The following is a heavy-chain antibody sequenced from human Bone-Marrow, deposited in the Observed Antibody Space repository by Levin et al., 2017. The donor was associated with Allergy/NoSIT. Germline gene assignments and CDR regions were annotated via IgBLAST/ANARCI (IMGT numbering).Heavy chain of an antibody. D-gene: IGHD3-10*01. CDR1: GFNFSNYW. CDR2: INSDGSSI. CDR3: AKDDIIMLST. V-gene: IGHV3-74*01. J-gene: IGHJ4*02. Sequence: GGSLRLSCVASGFNFSNYWMHWVRQAPGQGLEWGSRINSDGSSIDYADSVKGRFTISRNNAQKTLYLQMNTLRIEDTAVYYCAKDDIIMLSTWGQGTPVTVSS.